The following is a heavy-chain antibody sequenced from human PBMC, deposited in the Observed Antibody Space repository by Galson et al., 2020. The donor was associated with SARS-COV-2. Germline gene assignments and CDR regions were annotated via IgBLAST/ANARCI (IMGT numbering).Heavy chain of an antibody. V-gene: IGHV3-53*01. CDR3: AREQGAGLSSGRVVYYHAMDV. D-gene: IGHD6-19*01. CDR2: IFSGGST. J-gene: IGHJ6*02. CDR1: GFTVSTNF. Sequence: GESLKISCAASGFTVSTNFMTWVRQAPGKGLEWISVIFSGGSTYYADSVKGRFTISKDNSKNTLYLQMNSLRAEDTAVYYCAREQGAGLSSGRVVYYHAMDVWGQGTTVTVSS.